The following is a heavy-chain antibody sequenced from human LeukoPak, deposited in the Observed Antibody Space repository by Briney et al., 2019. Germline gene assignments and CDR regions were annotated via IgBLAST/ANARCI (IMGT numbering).Heavy chain of an antibody. V-gene: IGHV3-7*01. CDR3: ATPYYDYWSGYSGH. Sequence: GGSLRLSCAASGFTFSNAWMSWVRQAPGKGLEWVSNINQDGSEKYYVDSVKGRFTISRDNAKNSLYLQMNSLRAEDTAVYYCATPYYDYWSGYSGHWGQGTLVTVSS. D-gene: IGHD3-3*01. CDR2: INQDGSEK. CDR1: GFTFSNAW. J-gene: IGHJ4*02.